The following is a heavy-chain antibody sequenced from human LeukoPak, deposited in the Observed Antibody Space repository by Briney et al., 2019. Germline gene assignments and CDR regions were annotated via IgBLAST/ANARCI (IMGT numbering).Heavy chain of an antibody. D-gene: IGHD3-3*01. J-gene: IGHJ2*01. V-gene: IGHV3-74*01. Sequence: PGGSLRLSCAASGLTFSSYWMHWLRQGPGKGLVWVSRIHADGSRTGYADSVKGRFTISRDNAKNTLYLQMNSLRVEDTAVYYCARAGYYDFWSGYSDHWYFDLWGRGTLVTVSS. CDR1: GLTFSSYW. CDR2: IHADGSRT. CDR3: ARAGYYDFWSGYSDHWYFDL.